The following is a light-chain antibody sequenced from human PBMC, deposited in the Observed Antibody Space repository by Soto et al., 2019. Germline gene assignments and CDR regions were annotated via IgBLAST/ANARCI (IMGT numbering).Light chain of an antibody. J-gene: IGKJ1*01. Sequence: DIQMTQSPSSLSSSVRDRVTITCLSSQSISSYLNWYQQKPGKAPKLLIYAASSLQSGVPSRFSGSGSGTDFTLTISSLQPEPFANCYCKQSYSTPWTFGQGTKVDIK. CDR2: AAS. V-gene: IGKV1-39*01. CDR3: KQSYSTPWT. CDR1: QSISSY.